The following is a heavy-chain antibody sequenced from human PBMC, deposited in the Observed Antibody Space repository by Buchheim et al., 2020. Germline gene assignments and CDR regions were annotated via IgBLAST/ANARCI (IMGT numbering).Heavy chain of an antibody. J-gene: IGHJ5*02. CDR2: INHSGGST. D-gene: IGHD2-21*01. CDR1: GYTFTSYY. Sequence: QVQLVQSGAEVKKPGASVKVSCKASGYTFTSYYMHWVRQAPGQGLEWMGIINHSGGSTSYAQKFQGRVTMTRDTSTSTLYMGLSSVRSEDTAVYYCAREGRAAYDGWFDPWGQGTL. V-gene: IGHV1-46*01. CDR3: AREGRAAYDGWFDP.